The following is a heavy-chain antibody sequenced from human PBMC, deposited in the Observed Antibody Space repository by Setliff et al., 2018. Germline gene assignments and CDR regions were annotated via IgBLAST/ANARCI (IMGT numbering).Heavy chain of an antibody. D-gene: IGHD3-9*01. V-gene: IGHV1-69*13. J-gene: IGHJ3*01. Sequence: ASVKVSCKASGGTFNNYALSWVRQAHGQGLEWMGGIIPIFHSPNYAQSFQGRVAISADESTSSVFLELSSLRSEDTAVYYCARENLLTGPNTFDLWGPGTMVTVSS. CDR2: IIPIFHSP. CDR1: GGTFNNYA. CDR3: ARENLLTGPNTFDL.